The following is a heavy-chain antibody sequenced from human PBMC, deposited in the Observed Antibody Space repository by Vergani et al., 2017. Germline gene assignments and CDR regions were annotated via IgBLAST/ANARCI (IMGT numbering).Heavy chain of an antibody. CDR1: GFTFSSYA. V-gene: IGHV3-23*04. CDR3: AKATPLNSGYDYLYYYHAMDV. J-gene: IGHJ6*04. D-gene: IGHD5-12*01. Sequence: VQLVESGGGVVQPGRSLRLSCAASGFTFSSYAMNWVRQAPGTGLEWVSGIIGSGGSTYYAGSVKGRFTISRDSSKNTLYLQMNSLSAGDTAVYYCAKATPLNSGYDYLYYYHAMDVWGKGTTVTVSS. CDR2: IIGSGGST.